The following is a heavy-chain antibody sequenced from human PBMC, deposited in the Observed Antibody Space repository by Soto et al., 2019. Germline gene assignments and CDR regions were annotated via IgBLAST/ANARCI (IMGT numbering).Heavy chain of an antibody. CDR2: ISSSSSYI. CDR3: ARDLATTGVVY. V-gene: IGHV3-21*01. D-gene: IGHD4-17*01. J-gene: IGHJ4*02. CDR1: GFTFSSYS. Sequence: GGSLRLSCAASGFTFSSYSMNWVRQAPGKGLEWVSSISSSSSYIYYAESVKGRFTISRDNAKNSLYLQMNSLRAEDTAVYYCARDLATTGVVYWGQGTLVTVSS.